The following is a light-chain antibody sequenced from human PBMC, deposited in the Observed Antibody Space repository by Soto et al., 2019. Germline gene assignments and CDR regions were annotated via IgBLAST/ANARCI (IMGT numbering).Light chain of an antibody. V-gene: IGKV1-8*01. CDR3: QQYYSFPWT. CDR2: AAS. Sequence: IQMTQSPSSVPASVGDRVTITCRASQGVSSYLAWYQQKPGKAPELLIYAASTLQSGVPSRFSGSGSGTDFTLTISCLQSEDFATYYCQQYYSFPWTFGQGTKVDIK. CDR1: QGVSSY. J-gene: IGKJ1*01.